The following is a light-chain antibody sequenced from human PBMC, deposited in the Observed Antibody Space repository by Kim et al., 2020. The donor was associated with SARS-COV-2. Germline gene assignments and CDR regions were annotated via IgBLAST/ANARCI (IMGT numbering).Light chain of an antibody. J-gene: IGLJ2*01. Sequence: SVSPVQPASITCSGDKLGDKYACWYQQKPGQSPVLVIYQDSKRPSGIPERFSGSNSGNTATLTISGTQAMDEADYYCQAWDSSTAVFGGGTQLTVL. CDR3: QAWDSSTAV. CDR1: KLGDKY. V-gene: IGLV3-1*01. CDR2: QDS.